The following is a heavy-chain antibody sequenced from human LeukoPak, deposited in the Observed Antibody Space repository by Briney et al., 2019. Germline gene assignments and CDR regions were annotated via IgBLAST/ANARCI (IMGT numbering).Heavy chain of an antibody. J-gene: IGHJ4*02. D-gene: IGHD7-27*01. CDR3: ATDRKLGSPGSFDH. CDR2: VDPEDGET. V-gene: IGHV1-69-2*01. Sequence: ASVKISCKVSGYTFTDYYMHWVQQAPGKGLEWMGLVDPEDGETIYAEKFQGRVTITADTSTDTAYMELSSLRSEDTAVYYCATDRKLGSPGSFDHWGQGTLVTVSS. CDR1: GYTFTDYY.